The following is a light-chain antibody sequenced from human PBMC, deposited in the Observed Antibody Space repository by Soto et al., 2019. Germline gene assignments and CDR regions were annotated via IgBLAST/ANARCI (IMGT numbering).Light chain of an antibody. CDR2: DAS. CDR3: QQYNNYSHTYSQT. Sequence: DIQMTQSPSTLSASVGDRVTITCRASQSISSWLAWYQQKPGKAPKLLIYDASSLESAVPSRFSGSGSGTEFTLTISSLQPDDFATYYCQQYNNYSHTYSQTFGQGTKVEIK. J-gene: IGKJ1*01. CDR1: QSISSW. V-gene: IGKV1-5*01.